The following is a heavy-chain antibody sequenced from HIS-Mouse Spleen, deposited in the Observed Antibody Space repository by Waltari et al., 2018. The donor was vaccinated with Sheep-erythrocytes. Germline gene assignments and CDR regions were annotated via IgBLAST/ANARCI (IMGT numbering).Heavy chain of an antibody. Sequence: QVQLVQSGAAVKKPGASVKVSCKASGHPFTGYYMPWVRQAPGQGLEWMGWINPNSGGTNYAQKFQGRVTMTRDTSISTAYMELSRLRSDDTAVYYCARGYCSSTSCYGYFQHWGQGTLVTVSS. CDR3: ARGYCSSTSCYGYFQH. CDR2: INPNSGGT. J-gene: IGHJ1*01. CDR1: GHPFTGYY. D-gene: IGHD2-2*01. V-gene: IGHV1-2*02.